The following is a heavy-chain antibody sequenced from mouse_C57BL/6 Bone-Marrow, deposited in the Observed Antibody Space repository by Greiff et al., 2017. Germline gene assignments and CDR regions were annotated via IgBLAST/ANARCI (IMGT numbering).Heavy chain of an antibody. CDR1: GFTFSNYW. V-gene: IGHV6-3*01. J-gene: IGHJ2*01. Sequence: EVKLVESGGGLVQPGGSMKLSCVASGFTFSNYWMNWVRQSPEKGLEWVAQIRLKSDNYATHYAVSVKGRFTISRDDYKSSVYLQMNNLRAEDTGIYYCTGGGLLRDFDYWGQGTTLTVSS. CDR2: IRLKSDNYAT. CDR3: TGGGLLRDFDY. D-gene: IGHD2-3*01.